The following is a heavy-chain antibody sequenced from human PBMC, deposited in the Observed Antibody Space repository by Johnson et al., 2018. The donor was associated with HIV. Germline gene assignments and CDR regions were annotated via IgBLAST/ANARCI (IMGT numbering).Heavy chain of an antibody. CDR3: AKDMGADGYNYPALRFIDI. CDR2: ISWNSGRI. CDR1: GCTFSRND. D-gene: IGHD5-24*01. J-gene: IGHJ3*02. V-gene: IGHV3-9*01. Sequence: VQVVESGGGLVQPGGSLRLSCEASGCTFSRNDMHWVRQGTGPGLEWVSGISWNSGRIAYADSVKGRFTISSDNAKNSLYLQMNSLRPEDTALYYCAKDMGADGYNYPALRFIDIWGQGTMVTVSS.